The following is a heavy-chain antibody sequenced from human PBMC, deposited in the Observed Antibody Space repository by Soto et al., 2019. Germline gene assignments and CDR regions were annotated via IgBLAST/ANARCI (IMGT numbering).Heavy chain of an antibody. CDR1: GFTFRSYV. CDR3: ARWGTTGGLAV. V-gene: IGHV3-30*19. J-gene: IGHJ4*02. D-gene: IGHD3-16*01. CDR2: TSYDGSNK. Sequence: QVQLVESGGGVVQPGTSLILSCVGSGFTFRSYVIHCVRHAPGKGLEWVALTSYDGSNKYYDASVKGRFTISRDNSRNTVDLQMDSLRLEDTALYYCARWGTTGGLAVWGQGTLVSVSS.